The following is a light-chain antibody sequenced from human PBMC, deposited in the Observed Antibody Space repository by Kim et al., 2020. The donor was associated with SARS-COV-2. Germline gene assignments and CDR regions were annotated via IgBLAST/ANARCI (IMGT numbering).Light chain of an antibody. CDR3: MQALQTPLT. V-gene: IGKV2-28*01. CDR2: LGS. Sequence: ARISFRSRKRLLDSNGYTYLDWYLQKPGQSPQLLIYLGSTRASGVPDRFSGSGSGTDFTLEISRVEAGDVGIYYCMQALQTPLTFGGGTKVDIK. J-gene: IGKJ4*01. CDR1: KRLLDSNGYTY.